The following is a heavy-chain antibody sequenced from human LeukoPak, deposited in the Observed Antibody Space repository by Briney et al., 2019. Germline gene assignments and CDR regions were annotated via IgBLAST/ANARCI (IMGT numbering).Heavy chain of an antibody. CDR2: IIPIFGTA. Sequence: SVKVSCKASGGTFSSYAISWVRQAPGQGLEWMGGIIPIFGTANYAQKFQGRVMITADESTSTAYMELSSLRSEDTAVYYCARAVYYYGSGSPDYYYGMDVWGKGTTVTVSS. V-gene: IGHV1-69*13. D-gene: IGHD3-10*01. CDR1: GGTFSSYA. J-gene: IGHJ6*04. CDR3: ARAVYYYGSGSPDYYYGMDV.